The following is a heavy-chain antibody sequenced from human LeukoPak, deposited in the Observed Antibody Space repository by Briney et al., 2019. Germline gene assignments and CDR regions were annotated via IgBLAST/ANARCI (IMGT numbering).Heavy chain of an antibody. J-gene: IGHJ6*02. CDR2: IYTSGST. V-gene: IGHV4-4*09. CDR3: ARLSLGYCSSTSCPMNYHYGMDV. D-gene: IGHD2-2*01. Sequence: SETLSLTCTVSGGSISTYYWSWIRQPPGKGLEWIGYIYTSGSTNYNPSLKNRVTISVDTSKNQFSLRLSSVTAADTAVYYCARLSLGYCSSTSCPMNYHYGMDVWGQGTTVTVSS. CDR1: GGSISTYY.